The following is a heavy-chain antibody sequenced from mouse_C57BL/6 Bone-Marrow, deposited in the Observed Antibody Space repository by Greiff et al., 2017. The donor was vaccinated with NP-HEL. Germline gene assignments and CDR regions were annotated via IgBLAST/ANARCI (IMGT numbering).Heavy chain of an antibody. CDR3: ARDVYYDYDGDCAMYY. D-gene: IGHD2-4*01. J-gene: IGHJ4*01. CDR2: INPYNGDT. Sequence: EVQLVESGPELVKPGASVKISCKASGYSFTGYFMNWVMQSHGKSLEWIGRINPYNGDTFYNQKFKGKATLTVDTSSSTAHMELRSLTSEDSAVYYCARDVYYDYDGDCAMYYGGQGTSVTVSS. V-gene: IGHV1-20*01. CDR1: GYSFTGYF.